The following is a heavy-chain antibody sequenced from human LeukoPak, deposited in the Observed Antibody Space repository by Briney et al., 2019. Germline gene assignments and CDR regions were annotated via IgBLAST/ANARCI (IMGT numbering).Heavy chain of an antibody. CDR2: ISSSGSTI. Sequence: PGGSLRLSCAASGFTFSSYEMSWVRQAPGKGLEWISYISSSGSTIYYADSVKGRITISRDNAKNSLYLQMNSLRVEDTAIYYCARLAVAYNWFDPWGQGTLVTVSS. CDR3: ARLAVAYNWFDP. J-gene: IGHJ5*02. CDR1: GFTFSSYE. D-gene: IGHD6-19*01. V-gene: IGHV3-48*03.